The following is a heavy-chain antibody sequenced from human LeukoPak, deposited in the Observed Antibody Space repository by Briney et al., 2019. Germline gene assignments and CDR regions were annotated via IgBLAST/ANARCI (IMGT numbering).Heavy chain of an antibody. CDR3: ARGRYGGGWFKEKTWFDP. V-gene: IGHV4-30-4*07. D-gene: IGHD6-19*01. J-gene: IGHJ5*02. CDR2: IYHSGST. Sequence: SETLSLTCAVSGVSISRGGYSWTWIRQPPGKGLEWIGYIYHSGSTNYNPSLKDRLTLAVDTSNNQFSLRLSSVTAADTAVYYCARGRYGGGWFKEKTWFDPWGQGALVTVSS. CDR1: GVSISRGGYS.